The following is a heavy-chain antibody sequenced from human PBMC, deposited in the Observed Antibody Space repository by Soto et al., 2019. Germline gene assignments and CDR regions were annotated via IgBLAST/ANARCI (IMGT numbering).Heavy chain of an antibody. Sequence: QVQLVESGGGVVQPGRSLRLSCAASGITFRSYAMHWVRQAPGKGLEWVAVISYDGSNKYYADSVKGRFTISRDNSKNTLYLQMNSLRAEDTAVYYCARVAPPGDYWGQGTLVTVSS. J-gene: IGHJ4*02. V-gene: IGHV3-30-3*01. CDR1: GITFRSYA. CDR2: ISYDGSNK. CDR3: ARVAPPGDY.